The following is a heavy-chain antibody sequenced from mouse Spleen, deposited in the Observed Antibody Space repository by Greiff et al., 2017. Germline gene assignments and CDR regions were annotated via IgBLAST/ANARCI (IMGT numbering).Heavy chain of an antibody. CDR2: LRSKSSNYAT. CDR3: VRDPGAMDY. Sequence: EVQLVESGGGLVQPKGSLKLPCAVSGFTFNTYAMYCVLQASGKGMEWVARLRSKSSNYATYHADSVKDRFTISRDDSQSMLYLKMDNLKTEDTAKYYCVRDPGAMDYWGQGTSVTVSS. J-gene: IGHJ4*01. CDR1: GFTFNTYA. V-gene: IGHV10-3*01.